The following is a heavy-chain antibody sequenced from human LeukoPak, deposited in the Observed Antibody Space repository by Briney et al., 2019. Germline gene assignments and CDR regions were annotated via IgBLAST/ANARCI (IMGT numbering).Heavy chain of an antibody. CDR2: IYYDGST. CDR1: GGSMSNYW. CDR3: ARRLCSSLTCNIGPSGNWLDP. D-gene: IGHD2-2*02. Sequence: SETLSLTCTVSGGSMSNYWWNWIRQPPGKGLEWIGYIYYDGSTYYNPALNSRVTISIDTSKHQFSLKLNSVTAADTAVYYCARRLCSSLTCNIGPSGNWLDPWGQGTLVTVSS. J-gene: IGHJ5*02. V-gene: IGHV4-59*08.